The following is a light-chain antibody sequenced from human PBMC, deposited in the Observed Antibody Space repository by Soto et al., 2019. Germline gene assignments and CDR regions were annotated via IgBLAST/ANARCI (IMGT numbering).Light chain of an antibody. V-gene: IGKV3-20*01. Sequence: EIVLTQSTGTLSLSPGGRATLSCRASQSVGGRLAGYQLRPGQSPRRLISGAAMRASGVPVRCCGSGSVTDYSPTISRLEPEDYAVYYCQHYGETPITFGLGTRLEI. J-gene: IGKJ5*01. CDR2: GAA. CDR1: QSVGGR. CDR3: QHYGETPIT.